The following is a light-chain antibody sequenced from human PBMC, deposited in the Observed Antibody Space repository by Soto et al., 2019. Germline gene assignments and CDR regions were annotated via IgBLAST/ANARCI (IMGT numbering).Light chain of an antibody. CDR2: GAS. CDR1: QSVSSSY. J-gene: IGKJ1*01. Sequence: EIVLTQSPGTLSLSPGERATLSCRASQSVSSSYLAWYQQKPGQAPRLLIYGASSRATGTPDRFSGSGSGTDFTLTINRLEPEDFALYYCQQYGSPPPTFGQGTKVDIK. V-gene: IGKV3-20*01. CDR3: QQYGSPPPT.